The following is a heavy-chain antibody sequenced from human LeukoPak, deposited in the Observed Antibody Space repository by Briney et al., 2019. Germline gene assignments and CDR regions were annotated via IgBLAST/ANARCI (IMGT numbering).Heavy chain of an antibody. CDR1: GGSISSSSYY. CDR2: IYYSGST. Sequence: PSETLSLTCTVSGGSISSSSYYWGGMRRPPGKGREWIGSIYYSGSTYYNPSLKSRVTISVDTSKNQFSLKLSSVTAADTAVYYCARYCSSTSCYAGPYDAFDIWGQGTMVTVSS. D-gene: IGHD2-2*01. J-gene: IGHJ3*02. V-gene: IGHV4-39*01. CDR3: ARYCSSTSCYAGPYDAFDI.